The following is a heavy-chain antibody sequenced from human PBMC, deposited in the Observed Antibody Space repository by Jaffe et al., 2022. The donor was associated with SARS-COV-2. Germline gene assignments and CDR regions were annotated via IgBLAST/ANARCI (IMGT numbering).Heavy chain of an antibody. V-gene: IGHV3-30-3*01. CDR2: ISYDGSNK. J-gene: IGHJ3*02. D-gene: IGHD3-9*01. CDR3: ARTYYDIFDAFDI. Sequence: QVQLVESGGGVVQPGRSLRLSCAASGFTFSSYAMHWVRQAPGKGLEWVAVISYDGSNKYYADSVKGRFTISRDNSKNTLYLQMNSLRAEDTAVYYCARTYYDIFDAFDIWGQGTMVTVSS. CDR1: GFTFSSYA.